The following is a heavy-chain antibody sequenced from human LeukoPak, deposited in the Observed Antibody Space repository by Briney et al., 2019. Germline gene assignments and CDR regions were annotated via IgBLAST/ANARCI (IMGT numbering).Heavy chain of an antibody. CDR3: ARDSESTVATTCLDY. D-gene: IGHD5-24*01. CDR2: INWNSATR. V-gene: IGHV3-9*01. CDR1: GFTFVDYA. Sequence: GGSLRLSCAASGFTFVDYAMHWVRQSPGQGLEWVAGINWNSATREYADSVKGRFTISRDDAKNSMFLRMNSLRPEDTGLYFCARDSESTVATTCLDYWGQGILVTVSS. J-gene: IGHJ4*02.